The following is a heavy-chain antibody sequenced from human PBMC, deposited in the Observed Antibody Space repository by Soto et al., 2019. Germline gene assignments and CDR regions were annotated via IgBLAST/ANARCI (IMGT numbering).Heavy chain of an antibody. CDR3: ATSYGSGSAHFDS. J-gene: IGHJ4*02. V-gene: IGHV1-69*02. CDR1: GDIFSRST. Sequence: QVQLVQSGTEVTKPGSSVTVSCTASGDIFSRSTLSWVRQAPGQRLEWKGRIIPMLGMSNSALKFQGKLTNSADTSTNKCYKPLNSLRSDDTAVYYCATSYGSGSAHFDSWGQGTLVTVSS. D-gene: IGHD3-10*01. CDR2: IIPMLGMS.